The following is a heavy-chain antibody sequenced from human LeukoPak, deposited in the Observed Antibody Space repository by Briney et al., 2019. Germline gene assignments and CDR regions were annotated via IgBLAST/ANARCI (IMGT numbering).Heavy chain of an antibody. CDR2: ISWNSGSI. Sequence: GGSLRLSCAASGFSFDDYAMHWVRQAPGKCLEWVSGISWNSGSIGYADSVKGRFTISRDNAKNSLYLQMNSLRAEDTALYYCAKDYGSGSYSSDAFDIWGQGTMVTVSS. CDR1: GFSFDDYA. CDR3: AKDYGSGSYSSDAFDI. D-gene: IGHD3-10*01. V-gene: IGHV3-9*01. J-gene: IGHJ3*02.